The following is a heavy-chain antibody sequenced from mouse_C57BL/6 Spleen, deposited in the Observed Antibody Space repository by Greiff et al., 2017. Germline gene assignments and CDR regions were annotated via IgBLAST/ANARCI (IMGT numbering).Heavy chain of an antibody. V-gene: IGHV5-12*01. CDR2: ISNGGGST. J-gene: IGHJ4*01. CDR3: ASGDYYGSSTGAMDY. CDR1: GFTFSDYY. D-gene: IGHD1-1*01. Sequence: DVKLVESGGGLVQPGGSLKLSCAASGFTFSDYYMYWVRQTPEKRLEWVAYISNGGGSTYYPDTVKGRFTISRDNAKNTLYLQMSPLKSEDTAMYYCASGDYYGSSTGAMDYWGQGTSVTVSS.